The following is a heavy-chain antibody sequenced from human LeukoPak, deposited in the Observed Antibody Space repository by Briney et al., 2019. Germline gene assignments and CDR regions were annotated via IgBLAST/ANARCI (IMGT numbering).Heavy chain of an antibody. V-gene: IGHV4-4*07. CDR2: IYTSGST. D-gene: IGHD6-13*01. CDR3: ARAVGIAAAGGYYYYMDV. J-gene: IGHJ6*03. Sequence: SETLSLTCTVSGGSISSYYWSWLRQPAGKGLEWIGRIYTSGSTNYNPSLKSRVTMSVDTSKNQFSLKLSSVTAADTAVYYCARAVGIAAAGGYYYYMDVWGKGTTVTVSS. CDR1: GGSISSYY.